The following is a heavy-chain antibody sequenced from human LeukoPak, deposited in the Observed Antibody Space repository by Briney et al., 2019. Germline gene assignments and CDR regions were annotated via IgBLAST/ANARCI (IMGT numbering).Heavy chain of an antibody. CDR3: AEVGYSSGWYLGENYFDY. D-gene: IGHD6-19*01. Sequence: GGSLRLSCAASGFTFSSYAMSWVRQAPGKGLEWVSAISGSGGSTYYADSVKGRFTISRDNSKNTLYLQMNSLRAEDTAVYYCAEVGYSSGWYLGENYFDYWGQGTLVTVSS. CDR1: GFTFSSYA. J-gene: IGHJ4*02. V-gene: IGHV3-23*01. CDR2: ISGSGGST.